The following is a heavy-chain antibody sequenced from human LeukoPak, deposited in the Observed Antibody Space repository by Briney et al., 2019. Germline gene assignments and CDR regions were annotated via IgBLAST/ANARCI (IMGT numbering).Heavy chain of an antibody. J-gene: IGHJ4*02. D-gene: IGHD6-13*01. Sequence: GGSLRLSCAASGFTFSSYAMHWVRQAPGKGLEWVAVISYDGSNKYYADSVKGRFTISRDNSKNTLYLQMNSLRAEDTAVYYCARYRSSGDYYFDYWGQGTLVTVSS. CDR2: ISYDGSNK. V-gene: IGHV3-30*04. CDR1: GFTFSSYA. CDR3: ARYRSSGDYYFDY.